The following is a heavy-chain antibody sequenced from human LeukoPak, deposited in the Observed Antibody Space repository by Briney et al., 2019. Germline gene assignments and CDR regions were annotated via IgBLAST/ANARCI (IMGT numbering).Heavy chain of an antibody. CDR3: ASGYYDSSGTDY. Sequence: AASVKVSCKASGYTFTGYYIHWVRQAPGQGLEWMGWINPNSGGTHYAQKFQGRVTMTRDTSISTGYMELSSLRSDDTAVYYCASGYYDSSGTDYWGQGTLVTVSS. CDR2: INPNSGGT. D-gene: IGHD3-22*01. V-gene: IGHV1-2*02. J-gene: IGHJ4*02. CDR1: GYTFTGYY.